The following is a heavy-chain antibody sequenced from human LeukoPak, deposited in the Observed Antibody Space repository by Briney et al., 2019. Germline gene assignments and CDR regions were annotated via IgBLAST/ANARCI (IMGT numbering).Heavy chain of an antibody. D-gene: IGHD1-14*01. CDR1: GGTFSSYA. V-gene: IGHV1-69*06. Sequence: SVKVSCKASGGTFSSYAISWVRQAPGQGLEWMGGIIPIFGTANYAQKFQGRVTITADKSTSTAYMELSSLRSEDTAVYYCAREWAPNHTWTDYWGQGTLVTVSS. CDR2: IIPIFGTA. CDR3: AREWAPNHTWTDY. J-gene: IGHJ4*02.